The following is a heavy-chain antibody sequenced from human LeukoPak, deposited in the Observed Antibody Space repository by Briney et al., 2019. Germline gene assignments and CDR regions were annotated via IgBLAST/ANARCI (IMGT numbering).Heavy chain of an antibody. J-gene: IGHJ4*02. CDR3: ARVDTAMVTDY. D-gene: IGHD5-18*01. CDR1: GYTFTSYG. Sequence: ASVKVSCKASGYTFTSYGISWVRQAPGQGLEWMGWISAYNGNTNYAQKLQGRVTMTTDKSTSTAYMELSSLRSEDTAVYYCARVDTAMVTDYWGQGTLVTVSS. CDR2: ISAYNGNT. V-gene: IGHV1-18*01.